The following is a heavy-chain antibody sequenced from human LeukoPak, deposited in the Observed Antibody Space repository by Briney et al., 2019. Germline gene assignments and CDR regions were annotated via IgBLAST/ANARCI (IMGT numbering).Heavy chain of an antibody. Sequence: SETLSLTCTVSGGSIISYYWSWIRQPPGKGLEWIGYVYYSGGTTYNPSPKSRVTISVDTSKNQFSLKLSSVTAADTAVYYCARVSGYSGPKTRFPYYFDYWGQGTLVTVSS. CDR1: GGSIISYY. J-gene: IGHJ4*02. V-gene: IGHV4-59*08. CDR3: ARVSGYSGPKTRFPYYFDY. CDR2: VYYSGGT. D-gene: IGHD5-12*01.